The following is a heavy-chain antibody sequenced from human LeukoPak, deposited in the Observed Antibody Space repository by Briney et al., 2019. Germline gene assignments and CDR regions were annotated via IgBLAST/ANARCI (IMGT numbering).Heavy chain of an antibody. V-gene: IGHV4-39*07. CDR2: IYDSGST. CDR3: ARGPRSIVVAYGMDV. CDR1: GGSIRSSYYY. J-gene: IGHJ6*02. Sequence: PSETLSLTCTVSGGSIRSSYYYWGWIRQPPGKGLEWIGSIYDSGSTYYNPSLKSRVTISVDRSKNQFSLKLSSVTAADTAVYYCARGPRSIVVAYGMDVWGQGTTVTVSS. D-gene: IGHD2-15*01.